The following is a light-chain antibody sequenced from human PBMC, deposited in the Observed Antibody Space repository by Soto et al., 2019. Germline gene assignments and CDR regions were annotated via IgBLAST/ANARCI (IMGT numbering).Light chain of an antibody. V-gene: IGKV1-39*01. Sequence: DIQMTQSPATLSSSVGDRVTITCRASQSITRWLTWYKQKPGKAPKLLIYEASNLQSGVPSRFRGSGSGTEFALTISSLQPEDFETYYCQQSYSTPRTFGQGTRLEIK. CDR3: QQSYSTPRT. CDR2: EAS. CDR1: QSITRW. J-gene: IGKJ5*01.